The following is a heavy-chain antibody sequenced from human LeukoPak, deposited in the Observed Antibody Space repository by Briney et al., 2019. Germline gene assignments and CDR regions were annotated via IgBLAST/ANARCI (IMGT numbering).Heavy chain of an antibody. CDR1: GGSISRYY. D-gene: IGHD6-13*01. Sequence: SETLSLTCTVSGGSISRYYWAWIRQPPGKGLEWIGSIFHTGSTYHNPSLKSRVTISVDTSKNQFSLKLNSVTAADTAVYYCARDHSSSSEDYWGQGTLVTVSS. CDR3: ARDHSSSSEDY. V-gene: IGHV4-38-2*02. J-gene: IGHJ4*02. CDR2: IFHTGST.